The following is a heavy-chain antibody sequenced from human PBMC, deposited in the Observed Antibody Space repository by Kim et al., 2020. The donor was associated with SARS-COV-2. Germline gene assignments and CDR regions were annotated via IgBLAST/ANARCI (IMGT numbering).Heavy chain of an antibody. CDR3: ARAQHGYYYMDV. V-gene: IGHV3-7*01. D-gene: IGHD6-13*01. Sequence: YVDYVKGPITNPRENAKNSMYLQMNSLRAEDTAVYYCARAQHGYYYMDVWGKGTTVTVSS. J-gene: IGHJ6*03.